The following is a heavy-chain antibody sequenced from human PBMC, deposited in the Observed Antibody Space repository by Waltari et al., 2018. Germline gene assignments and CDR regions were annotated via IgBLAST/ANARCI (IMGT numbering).Heavy chain of an antibody. J-gene: IGHJ6*03. CDR3: ARGSSGYYYHYYYYYMDV. CDR1: GGSLSSSSSH. CDR2: IYYSGST. Sequence: QLQLQESGPGLVQPSETLSLTCTVSGGSLSSSSSHWGWIRTPPEKGLEWIGGIYYSGSTYYNPSLKSRVTISVDTSKNQFSLKLSSVTAADTAVYYCARGSSGYYYHYYYYYMDVWGKGTTVTVSS. V-gene: IGHV4-39*01. D-gene: IGHD3-22*01.